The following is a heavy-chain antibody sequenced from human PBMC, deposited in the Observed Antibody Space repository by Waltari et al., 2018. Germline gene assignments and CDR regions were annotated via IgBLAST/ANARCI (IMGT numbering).Heavy chain of an antibody. V-gene: IGHV3-15*01. J-gene: IGHJ3*02. Sequence: EVQLVESGGGLVKPGGSLRLSCEASGLSFTSAWMSWVRQAPGKGLEWVGRIKSIAEGGTTDDAALVRGRFTISRDDSKNMLYLQMNSLKTEDTAVYYCATGESSSWDDAFDIWGRGTMVTVSS. CDR3: ATGESSSWDDAFDI. CDR1: GLSFTSAW. CDR2: IKSIAEGGTT. D-gene: IGHD6-19*01.